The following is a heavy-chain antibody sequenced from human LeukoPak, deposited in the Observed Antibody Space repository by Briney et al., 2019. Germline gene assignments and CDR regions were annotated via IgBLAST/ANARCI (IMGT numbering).Heavy chain of an antibody. CDR1: GGSISSYY. CDR3: ARQETYQPLLFSWFDP. V-gene: IGHV4-59*08. D-gene: IGHD2-21*02. Sequence: PSETLSLTCTVSGGSISSYYWSWIRQPPGKGLEWIGYIYYSGSTNYNPSLKSRVTISVDTSKNQFSLKLSSVTAADTAVYYCARQETYQPLLFSWFDPWGQGTLVTVSS. J-gene: IGHJ5*02. CDR2: IYYSGST.